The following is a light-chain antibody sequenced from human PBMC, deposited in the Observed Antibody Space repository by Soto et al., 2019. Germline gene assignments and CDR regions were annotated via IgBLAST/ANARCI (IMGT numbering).Light chain of an antibody. V-gene: IGLV3-21*02. CDR1: NIGGIS. J-gene: IGLJ1*01. CDR2: DDS. CDR3: QVWDGDSDHYV. Sequence: SYELTQPPSVSVAPGQTARITCGGNNIGGISVHWYQQKPGQAPVLVVYDDSYRPSEIPERFSGSSSGNTATLTISWVEAGDEADYYCQVWDGDSDHYVFGPGNKLTVL.